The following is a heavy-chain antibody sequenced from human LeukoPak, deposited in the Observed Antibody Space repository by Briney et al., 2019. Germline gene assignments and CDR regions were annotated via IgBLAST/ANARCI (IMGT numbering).Heavy chain of an antibody. J-gene: IGHJ5*02. D-gene: IGHD2-2*01. CDR2: VYNSESI. Sequence: SETLSLTCTVSGGSINGYYWSWNRQPAGRGLEWIGRVYNSESINYNPSLKSRVTMSIDTSKNQFYLKLNSVTAADTAVYYCARDRSSSYTRDWFDPWGQGALVTVSS. V-gene: IGHV4-4*07. CDR1: GGSINGYY. CDR3: ARDRSSSYTRDWFDP.